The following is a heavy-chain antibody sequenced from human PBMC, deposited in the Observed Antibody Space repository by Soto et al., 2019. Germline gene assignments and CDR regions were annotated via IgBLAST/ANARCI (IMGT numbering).Heavy chain of an antibody. V-gene: IGHV2-5*02. CDR1: GFSLSTSGVG. D-gene: IGHD3-22*01. J-gene: IGHJ4*02. CDR2: IYWDDDK. CDR3: ALDRPINYYDHFDY. Sequence: SGPTLVNPTQTLTLTCTFSGFSLSTSGVGVGWIRQPPGKALEWLALIYWDDDKRYSPSLKSRLTITKDTSKNQVVLTMTNMDPVDTATYYCALDRPINYYDHFDYWGQGTLVTVSS.